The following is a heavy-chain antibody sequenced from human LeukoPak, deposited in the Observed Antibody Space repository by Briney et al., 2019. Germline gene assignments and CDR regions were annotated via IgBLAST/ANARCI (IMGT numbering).Heavy chain of an antibody. D-gene: IGHD3-9*01. CDR3: ARDPSILTGYSPPDY. V-gene: IGHV3-74*01. J-gene: IGHJ4*02. Sequence: GGSLRLSCAASGFTFISYWMHWVRQAPGKGLAWVSRINSDGSSTSYADSVKGRFTISRDNAKNTLYLQMNRLRAEDTAVYYCARDPSILTGYSPPDYWGQGTLVTVSS. CDR1: GFTFISYW. CDR2: INSDGSST.